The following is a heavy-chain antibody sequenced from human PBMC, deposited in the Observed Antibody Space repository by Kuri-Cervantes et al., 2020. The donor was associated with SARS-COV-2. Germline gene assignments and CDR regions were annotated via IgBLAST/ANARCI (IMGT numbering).Heavy chain of an antibody. CDR2: ISYDGGNK. CDR1: GFTFSSYA. V-gene: IGHV3-30*04. Sequence: GESLKISCAASGFTFSSYAMHWVRQAPGKGLEWVAVISYDGGNKYYADSVKGRFTISRDNSKNTLYLQMNSLRAEDTAVYYCARDRVGAEHWGYYMDVWGKGTTVTVSS. J-gene: IGHJ6*03. CDR3: ARDRVGAEHWGYYMDV. D-gene: IGHD7-27*01.